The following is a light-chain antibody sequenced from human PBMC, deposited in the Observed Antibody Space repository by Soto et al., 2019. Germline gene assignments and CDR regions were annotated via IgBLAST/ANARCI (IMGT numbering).Light chain of an antibody. CDR1: NSDVGGYNY. CDR2: EVS. CDR3: NSYTHTSSVV. J-gene: IGLJ2*01. Sequence: QSVLTQPASVSGSPGQSITISCTGTNSDVGGYNYVSWYLQHPGKAPKLIIYEVSNRPSGVSNRFSGSKSGNTASLTIFGLQAEDEGDYYCNSYTHTSSVVFGGGTQLTVL. V-gene: IGLV2-14*01.